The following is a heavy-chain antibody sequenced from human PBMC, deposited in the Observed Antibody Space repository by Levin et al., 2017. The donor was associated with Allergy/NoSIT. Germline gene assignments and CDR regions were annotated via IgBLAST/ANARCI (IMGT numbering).Heavy chain of an antibody. V-gene: IGHV3-48*02. D-gene: IGHD2-15*01. Sequence: GESLKISCAASGFTFSSYSMNWVRQAPGKGLEWVSYISSSSSTIYYADSVKGRFTISRDNAKNSLYLQMNSLRDEDTAVYYCARTEPYCSGGSCYSYWFDYWGQGTLVTVSS. CDR1: GFTFSSYS. CDR2: ISSSSSTI. CDR3: ARTEPYCSGGSCYSYWFDY. J-gene: IGHJ4*02.